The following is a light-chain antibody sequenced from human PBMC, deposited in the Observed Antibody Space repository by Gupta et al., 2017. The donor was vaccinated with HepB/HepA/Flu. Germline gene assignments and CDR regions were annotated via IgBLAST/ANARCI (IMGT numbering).Light chain of an antibody. CDR2: GNS. J-gene: IGLJ2*01. CDR1: RSNIGAGYD. CDR3: QSYDSSLSGVV. V-gene: IGLV1-40*01. Sequence: QSVLTQPPSVSGAPGQRVTISCTGSRSNIGAGYDVPWYQPLPGTAPKLLIYGNSNRPSGVPDRFSGSKSGTSASLAITGLQAEDEADYYCQSYDSSLSGVVFGGGTKLTVL.